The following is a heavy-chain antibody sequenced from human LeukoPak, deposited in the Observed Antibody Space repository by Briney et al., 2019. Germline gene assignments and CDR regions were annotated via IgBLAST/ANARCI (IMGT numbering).Heavy chain of an antibody. V-gene: IGHV3-7*01. D-gene: IGHD7-27*01. CDR3: ARDPAWGAIDY. J-gene: IGHJ4*02. CDR1: GFPIRISW. Sequence: GGSLRLSCSVSGFPIRISWLSWVRQTPAKGLEWVANINEDGSGTYYVDSVKGRFTVSRDNAKNLVFLQMTSLRVEDTAVYYCARDPAWGAIDYWGQGTLVTVSS. CDR2: INEDGSGT.